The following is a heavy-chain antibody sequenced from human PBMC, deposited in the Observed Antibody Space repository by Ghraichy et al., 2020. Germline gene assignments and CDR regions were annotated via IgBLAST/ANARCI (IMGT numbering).Heavy chain of an antibody. CDR2: IYYSGST. V-gene: IGHV4-59*01. D-gene: IGHD2-2*01. CDR3: ARDLYCSSTSCYGAGNWFDP. Sequence: SETLSLTCTVSGGSISSYYWSWIRQPPGKGLEWIGYIYYSGSTNYNPSLKSRVTISVDTSKNQFSLKLSSVTAADTAVYYCARDLYCSSTSCYGAGNWFDPWGQGTLVTVSS. CDR1: GGSISSYY. J-gene: IGHJ5*02.